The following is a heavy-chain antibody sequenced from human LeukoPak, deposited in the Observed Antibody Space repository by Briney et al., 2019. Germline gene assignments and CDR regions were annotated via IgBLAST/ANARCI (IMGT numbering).Heavy chain of an antibody. J-gene: IGHJ4*02. CDR3: AKARWDSSSWYFDY. Sequence: GGSLRLSCAASGFTFDDYGMSWVRHAPGKGLEWVSGINWNGDSTGYADSVKGRFTISRDNAKNSLYLQMNSLRAEDTAVYYCAKARWDSSSWYFDYWGQGTLVTVSS. CDR2: INWNGDST. D-gene: IGHD6-13*01. V-gene: IGHV3-20*04. CDR1: GFTFDDYG.